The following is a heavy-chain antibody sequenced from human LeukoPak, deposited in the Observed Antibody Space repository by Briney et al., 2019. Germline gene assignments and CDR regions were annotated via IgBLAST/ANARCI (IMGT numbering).Heavy chain of an antibody. V-gene: IGHV3-23*01. CDR1: GITLSNYG. D-gene: IGHD3-22*01. J-gene: IGHJ4*02. Sequence: PGGSLRLSCVVSGITLSNYGMSWVRQAPGKGLEWVAGISDSGGRTNYADSVKGRFTISRDSRKNTLYLQMNSLRAEDTAVYFCAKRGVVIRVILVGFHKEAYYFDSWGQGALVTVSS. CDR3: AKRGVVIRVILVGFHKEAYYFDS. CDR2: ISDSGGRT.